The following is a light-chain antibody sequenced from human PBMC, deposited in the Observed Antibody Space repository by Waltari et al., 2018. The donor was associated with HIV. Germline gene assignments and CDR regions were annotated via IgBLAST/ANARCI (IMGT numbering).Light chain of an antibody. CDR2: QAS. CDR3: QQYYTYPWT. Sequence: DIQMTQSPSTLSAFVGDRVTITCRARQSIIMYLAWYQQKPGKDPKLLISQASDLDSVVPSRFGGSGSETEFTLTISSLQPDDFAVYYCQQYYTYPWTFSQGTKVEIK. J-gene: IGKJ1*01. CDR1: QSIIMY. V-gene: IGKV1-5*03.